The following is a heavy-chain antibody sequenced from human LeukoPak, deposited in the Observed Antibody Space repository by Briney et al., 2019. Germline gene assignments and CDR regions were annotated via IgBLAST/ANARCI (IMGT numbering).Heavy chain of an antibody. Sequence: KTGGSLRLSCAASGFTFSSYAMSWVRKAPGKGLEWVSSISSSSSYIYYADSVKGRFTISRDNAKNSLYLQMNSLRAEDTAVYYCAYPDGGNYWGQGTLVTVSS. CDR1: GFTFSSYA. V-gene: IGHV3-21*01. J-gene: IGHJ4*02. D-gene: IGHD2-8*02. CDR2: ISSSSSYI. CDR3: AYPDGGNY.